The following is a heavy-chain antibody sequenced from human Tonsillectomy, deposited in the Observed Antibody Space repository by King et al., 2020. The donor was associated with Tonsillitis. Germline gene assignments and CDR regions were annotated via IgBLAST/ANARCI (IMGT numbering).Heavy chain of an antibody. CDR1: GFTFNTYA. Sequence: VQLVESGGGVVQPGRSLRLSCAASGFTFNTYAMHWVRQAPGKGLDWVAVISYDGTNKYYGESVKGRFTITRDNSKNTLYLQMNSLSLQDTAVYYCAGACPDPWGQGTLVTVSS. CDR2: ISYDGTNK. CDR3: AGACPDP. J-gene: IGHJ5*02. V-gene: IGHV3-30*04.